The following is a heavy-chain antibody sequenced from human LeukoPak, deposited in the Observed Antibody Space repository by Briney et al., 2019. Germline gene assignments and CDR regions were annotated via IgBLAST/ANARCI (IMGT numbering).Heavy chain of an antibody. CDR2: IYYTGST. Sequence: SQTLSHTCTVSGDSISSGDYSWSWIRQPPGKGLELIGYIYYTGSTHYNPSLKSRVTMSVDTSKNQFSLKLTSVTAADTAVYYCARGKYCSGGSCRGGGWCYSWGQGTLVTVSS. CDR1: GDSISSGDYS. CDR3: ARGKYCSGGSCRGGGWCYS. V-gene: IGHV4-30-4*01. J-gene: IGHJ5*01. D-gene: IGHD2-15*01.